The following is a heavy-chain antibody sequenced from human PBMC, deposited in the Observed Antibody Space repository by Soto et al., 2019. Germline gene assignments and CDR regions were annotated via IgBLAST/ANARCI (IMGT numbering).Heavy chain of an antibody. Sequence: SATLSLTCTVSGGSISSYYWSWIRQPPGKELEWIGYIYYSGSTNYNPSLKSRVTISVDTSKNQFSLKLSSVTAADTAVHYCARDRMVAATLHWFDPWGQGTLVTVSS. CDR3: ARDRMVAATLHWFDP. J-gene: IGHJ5*02. V-gene: IGHV4-59*01. D-gene: IGHD2-15*01. CDR2: IYYSGST. CDR1: GGSISSYY.